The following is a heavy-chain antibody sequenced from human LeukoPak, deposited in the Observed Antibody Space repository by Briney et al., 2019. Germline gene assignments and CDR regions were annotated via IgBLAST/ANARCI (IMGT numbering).Heavy chain of an antibody. V-gene: IGHV1-18*01. Sequence: ASVKVSCKAFGYTLKNYGINWVGQAPGQGLEWMGWINAYNGNTNYSRKFQDRVTMTTDTSTTTASMELRRLRSDDTAIYYCMRVPELPELWGQGTLVTVSS. J-gene: IGHJ4*02. CDR2: INAYNGNT. CDR1: GYTLKNYG. D-gene: IGHD1-1*01. CDR3: MRVPELPEL.